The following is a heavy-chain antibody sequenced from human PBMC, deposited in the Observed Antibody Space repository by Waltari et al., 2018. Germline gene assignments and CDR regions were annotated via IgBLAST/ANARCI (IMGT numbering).Heavy chain of an antibody. J-gene: IGHJ4*02. CDR2: FDPEDGET. V-gene: IGHV1-24*01. CDR1: GYTLPELS. CDR3: ATDFVRVGSSPPYF. D-gene: IGHD6-6*01. Sequence: QVQLVQSGAEVKQPGASVKVSCKVSGYTLPELSITWVRQAPGKGLEWMGGFDPEDGETIYAQKFQGRVTMTEDTSTDTAYMELSSLRSEDTAVYYCATDFVRVGSSPPYFWGQGTLVTVSS.